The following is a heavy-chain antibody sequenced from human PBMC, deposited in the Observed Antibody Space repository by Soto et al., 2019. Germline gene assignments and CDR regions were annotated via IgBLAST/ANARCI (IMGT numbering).Heavy chain of an antibody. Sequence: GASVKVSCKVSGYTLTELSMHWVRQAPGKGLEWMGGFDPEDGETIYAQKFQGRVTMTEDTSTDTAYMELSSLRSEDTAVYYCATDLSRRPPRYSGSYYGIDYWGQGNLVTVSS. J-gene: IGHJ4*02. CDR3: ATDLSRRPPRYSGSYYGIDY. V-gene: IGHV1-24*01. CDR2: FDPEDGET. D-gene: IGHD1-26*01. CDR1: GYTLTELS.